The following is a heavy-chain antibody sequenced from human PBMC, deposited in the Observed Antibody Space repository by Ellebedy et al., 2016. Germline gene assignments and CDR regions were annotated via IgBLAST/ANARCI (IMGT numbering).Heavy chain of an antibody. D-gene: IGHD6-19*01. CDR2: IKKDGSDT. CDR3: ALWGSGWGFDY. V-gene: IGHV3-7*03. CDR1: GFTFKEYW. J-gene: IGHJ4*02. Sequence: GESLKISXAAFGFTFKEYWMTWVRQAPGKGLEWVAHIKKDGSDTYYVDSVRGRFTISRDNARNSLYLQMGSLRAEDTATYFCALWGSGWGFDYWGQGTLVSVSS.